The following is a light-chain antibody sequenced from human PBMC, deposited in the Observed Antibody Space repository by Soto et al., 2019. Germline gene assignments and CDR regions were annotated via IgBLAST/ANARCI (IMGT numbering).Light chain of an antibody. Sequence: EIVLTQSPGTLSLSPGERATLSCRASQSVSSNFLAWYQQKPGQAHRLLIYGASNRATGIPDRFSGSGSGTDFTLTISRLEPEDFAVYYCQQYGSSPRTFGQGTKVDIK. V-gene: IGKV3-20*01. CDR2: GAS. CDR1: QSVSSNF. CDR3: QQYGSSPRT. J-gene: IGKJ1*01.